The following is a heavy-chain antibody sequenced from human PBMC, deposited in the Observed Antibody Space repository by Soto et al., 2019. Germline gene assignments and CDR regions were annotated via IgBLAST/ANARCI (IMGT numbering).Heavy chain of an antibody. D-gene: IGHD6-19*01. J-gene: IGHJ4*02. CDR2: MNAESGKT. V-gene: IGHV1-8*01. CDR3: ARGRWGSGWYLDY. CDR1: GYTFINYD. Sequence: QVPLAQSGAEVRKPGASVKVSCKASGYTFINYDINWVRQAPGQGLEWMGWMNAESGKTGSAQRFQGRLTMTRDTSIGTAYMELSRLEFEDTAVYYCARGRWGSGWYLDYWGQGTLVTVSS.